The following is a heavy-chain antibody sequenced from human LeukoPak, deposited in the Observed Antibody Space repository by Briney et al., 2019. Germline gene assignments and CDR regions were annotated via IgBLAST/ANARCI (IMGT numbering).Heavy chain of an antibody. D-gene: IGHD2-15*01. CDR2: INPNSGGT. CDR1: GYTFTAYY. V-gene: IGHV1-2*02. CDR3: ARDRYCSGGSCYRWFDP. Sequence: ASVKVSCKASGYTFTAYYMHWVRQASGQGLEWMGWINPNSGGTNYAQKFQGRVTMTRDTSISTAYMELSRLTSDDTAVYYCARDRYCSGGSCYRWFDPWGQGTLVTVSS. J-gene: IGHJ5*02.